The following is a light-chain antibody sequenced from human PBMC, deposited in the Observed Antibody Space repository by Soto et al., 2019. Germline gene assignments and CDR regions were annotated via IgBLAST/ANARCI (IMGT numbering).Light chain of an antibody. J-gene: IGLJ1*01. CDR1: SSDVGAYNY. CDR2: DVS. Sequence: QSALTQPHSVSGSPGQSVTISCTGSSSDVGAYNYVSWYQQHPGKAPKLMIYDVSKRPSGVPDRFSGSKSGNTASLTISGLQAEDEADYYCCSYAGSYTFYVFGAGTKLTVL. CDR3: CSYAGSYTFYV. V-gene: IGLV2-11*01.